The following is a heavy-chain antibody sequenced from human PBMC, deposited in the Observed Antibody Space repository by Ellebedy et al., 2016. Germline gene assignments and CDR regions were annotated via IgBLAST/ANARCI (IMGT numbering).Heavy chain of an antibody. J-gene: IGHJ6*02. CDR1: GFTFSSYA. CDR2: ISHDSKKE. Sequence: GGSLRLSCAASGFTFSSYAMHWVRQAPGKGLEWVAAISHDSKKENYADSVKGRFTISRDNPKNTLSLQMNSLRADDSALYYCAKDWRWNRLNYGLNVWGQGTTVTVS. V-gene: IGHV3-30*04. CDR3: AKDWRWNRLNYGLNV. D-gene: IGHD1/OR15-1a*01.